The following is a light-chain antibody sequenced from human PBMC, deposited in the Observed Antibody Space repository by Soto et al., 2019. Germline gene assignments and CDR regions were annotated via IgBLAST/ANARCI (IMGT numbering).Light chain of an antibody. CDR2: EVS. V-gene: IGLV2-8*01. Sequence: QSVLTQPPSASGSPGQSVTISCTGTRKEVLGYNYVSWYQQHPGKAPKLMIYEVSKRPSGVPDRFSGSKSGNTASLTVSCLQAEDEADYYCSSYAGSNNPNYVFGTGTKVTVL. CDR3: SSYAGSNNPNYV. J-gene: IGLJ1*01. CDR1: RKEVLGYNY.